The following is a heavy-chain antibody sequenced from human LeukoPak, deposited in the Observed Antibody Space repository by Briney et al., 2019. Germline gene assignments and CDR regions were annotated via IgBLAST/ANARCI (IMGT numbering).Heavy chain of an antibody. J-gene: IGHJ4*02. V-gene: IGHV3-23*01. CDR1: GFIFNSYA. CDR3: AKQWVDC. CDR2: ISESGENT. Sequence: GGSLRLSCAASGFIFNSYAMNWVRQAPGRGLEWVSSISESGENTDYADSAKGRFTISRDNSQNTLYLQMNSLRADDTAVYYCAKQWVDCWGQGTLVTVSS. D-gene: IGHD1-26*01.